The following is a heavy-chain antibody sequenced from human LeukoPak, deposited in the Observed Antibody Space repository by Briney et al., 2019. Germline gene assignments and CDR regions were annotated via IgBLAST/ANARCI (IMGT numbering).Heavy chain of an antibody. V-gene: IGHV4-30-4*08. CDR2: IYYSGST. CDR1: GGSISSGDYY. D-gene: IGHD3-3*01. J-gene: IGHJ6*03. CDR3: AREIFGVVIAGGPYYYYYMDV. Sequence: PSETLTLTCTVSGGSISSGDYYWSWIRQPPGKGLEWIGYIYYSGSTYYNPSLKSRVTVSVDTSKNQFSLKLSSVTAADTAVYYCAREIFGVVIAGGPYYYYYMDVWGKGTTVIVSS.